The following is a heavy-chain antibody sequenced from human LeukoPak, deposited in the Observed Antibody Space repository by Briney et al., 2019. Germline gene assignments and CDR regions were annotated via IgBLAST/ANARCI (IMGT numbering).Heavy chain of an antibody. V-gene: IGHV4-4*07. CDR1: GGSISSYY. CDR3: AGSGSPDLGNWGHYDFDY. J-gene: IGHJ4*02. CDR2: IYTSGST. Sequence: PSETLSLTCTVSGGSISSYYWSWIRQPAGKGLEWIGRIYTSGSTNYNPSLKSRVTMSVDTSKNQFSLKLSSVTAADTAVYYCAGSGSPDLGNWGHYDFDYWGQGTLVTVSS. D-gene: IGHD1-26*01.